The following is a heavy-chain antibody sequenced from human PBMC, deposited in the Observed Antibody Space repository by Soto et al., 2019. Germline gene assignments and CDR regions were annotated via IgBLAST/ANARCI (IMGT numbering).Heavy chain of an antibody. V-gene: IGHV1-69*01. D-gene: IGHD1-26*01. CDR3: AXXNSGSYGGSFDY. CDR2: IIPIFGTA. CDR1: GGTFSSYA. J-gene: IGHJ4*02. Sequence: XVSCKASGGTFSSYAISWVRQAPGQGLEWMGGIIPIFGTANYAQKFQGRVTITADESTSTAYMELSSLRSEDTAVYYCAXXNSGSYGGSFDYWGQGTLVTVSS.